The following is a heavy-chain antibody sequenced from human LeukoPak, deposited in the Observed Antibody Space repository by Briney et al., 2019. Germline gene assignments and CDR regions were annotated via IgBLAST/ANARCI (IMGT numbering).Heavy chain of an antibody. CDR1: GFTFSSYG. D-gene: IGHD3-22*01. CDR2: ISYDGSNK. V-gene: IGHV3-30*18. CDR3: AKLSMIVT. J-gene: IGHJ5*02. Sequence: GGSLGLSCAASGFTFSSYGMHWVRQAPGKGLEWVAVISYDGSNKYYADSVKGRFTISRDNSKNTLYLQMNSLRAEDTAVYYCAKLSMIVTWGQGTLVTVSS.